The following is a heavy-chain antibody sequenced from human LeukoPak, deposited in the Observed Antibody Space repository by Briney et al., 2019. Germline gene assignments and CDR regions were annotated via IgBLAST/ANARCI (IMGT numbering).Heavy chain of an antibody. Sequence: GGSLRLSCAASGFTFSSYGMHWVRQAPGKGLEWVAFIRYDGSNKYYVDSVKGRFTISRDNSKNTLYLQKNSLRADDTAVYYCARGAPSPYGSGSFHWFDYWGQGTLVTVSS. CDR3: ARGAPSPYGSGSFHWFDY. J-gene: IGHJ4*02. V-gene: IGHV3-30*02. CDR1: GFTFSSYG. D-gene: IGHD3-10*01. CDR2: IRYDGSNK.